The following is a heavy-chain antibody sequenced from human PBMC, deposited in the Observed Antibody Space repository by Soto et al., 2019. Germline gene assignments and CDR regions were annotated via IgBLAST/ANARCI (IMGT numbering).Heavy chain of an antibody. D-gene: IGHD5-12*01. CDR1: GLSFSSYW. Sequence: GGSLRLSCAASGLSFSSYWMSWVRQAPGKGLEWVANVKEDGSEKYYVDPVKGRYTISRDNAKKSLYLQMSSLRAEDTAVYYCARGDIVATIGYYLDYWGQGTAVTVSS. CDR3: ARGDIVATIGYYLDY. V-gene: IGHV3-7*01. CDR2: VKEDGSEK. J-gene: IGHJ4*02.